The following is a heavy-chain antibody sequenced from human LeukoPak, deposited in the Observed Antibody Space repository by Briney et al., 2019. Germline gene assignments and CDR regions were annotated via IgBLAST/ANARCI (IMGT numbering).Heavy chain of an antibody. Sequence: GASVKVSCKASGYTFTGYYMHWVRQAPGQGLEWMGIINPSGGSTSYAQKFQGRVTMTRDTSTSTVYMELSSLRSGDTAVYYCARDKVGANYFDYWGQGTLVTVSS. D-gene: IGHD1-26*01. CDR2: INPSGGST. CDR3: ARDKVGANYFDY. CDR1: GYTFTGYY. V-gene: IGHV1-46*01. J-gene: IGHJ4*02.